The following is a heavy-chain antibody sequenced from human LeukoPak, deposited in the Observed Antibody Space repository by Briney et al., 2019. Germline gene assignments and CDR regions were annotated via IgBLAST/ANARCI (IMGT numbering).Heavy chain of an antibody. CDR2: INHSGST. V-gene: IGHV4-34*01. CDR3: ARAPWDYYDSSGYYRARFDP. D-gene: IGHD3-22*01. J-gene: IGHJ5*02. Sequence: SWVRQPPGKGLEWIGEINHSGSTNYNPSLKSRVTISVDTSKNQFSLKLSSVTAADTAVYYCARAPWDYYDSSGYYRARFDPWGQGTLVTVSS.